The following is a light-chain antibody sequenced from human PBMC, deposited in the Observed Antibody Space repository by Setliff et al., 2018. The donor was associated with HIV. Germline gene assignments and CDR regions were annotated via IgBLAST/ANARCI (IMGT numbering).Light chain of an antibody. Sequence: QSVLTQPASESGSPGQSITISCTGTSSDVGSYNLVSWYQQRQGKAPKLIMYEVTKWPSGISDRFSGSKSGNTASLTISGLQADDEADYYCCSYVSSDTFVFGTGTKVTVL. J-gene: IGLJ1*01. V-gene: IGLV2-23*02. CDR2: EVT. CDR3: CSYVSSDTFV. CDR1: SSDVGSYNL.